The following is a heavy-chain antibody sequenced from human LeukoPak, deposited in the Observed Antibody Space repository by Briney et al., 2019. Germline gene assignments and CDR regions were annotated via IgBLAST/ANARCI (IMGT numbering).Heavy chain of an antibody. Sequence: PSETLSLTCTVSGGSISSYYWSWIRQPPGKGLEWIGYIYYSGSTNYNPSLKSRVTISIDTSKNQFSLKMSSLTAADTAVYYCARVTRDVWSGSFDYWGQGTLVTVP. D-gene: IGHD3-3*01. J-gene: IGHJ4*02. CDR3: ARVTRDVWSGSFDY. CDR2: IYYSGST. CDR1: GGSISSYY. V-gene: IGHV4-59*01.